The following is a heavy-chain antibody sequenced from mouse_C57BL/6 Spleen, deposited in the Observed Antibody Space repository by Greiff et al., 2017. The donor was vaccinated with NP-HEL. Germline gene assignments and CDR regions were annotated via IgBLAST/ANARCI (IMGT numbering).Heavy chain of an antibody. D-gene: IGHD3-2*01. Sequence: QVQLKQPGAELVKPGASVKLSCKASGYTFTSYWMHWVKQRPGQGLEWIGMIHPNSGSTNYNEKFKSKATLTVDKSSSTAYMQVSSLTSEDSAVYYWARGGTARAYWGQGTLVTVSA. CDR1: GYTFTSYW. J-gene: IGHJ3*01. CDR3: ARGGTARAY. V-gene: IGHV1-64*01. CDR2: IHPNSGST.